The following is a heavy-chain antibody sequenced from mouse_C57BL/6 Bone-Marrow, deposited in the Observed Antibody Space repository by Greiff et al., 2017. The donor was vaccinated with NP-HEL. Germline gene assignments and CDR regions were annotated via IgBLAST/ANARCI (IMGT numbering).Heavy chain of an antibody. V-gene: IGHV2-2*01. J-gene: IGHJ3*01. Sequence: VKLQQSGPGLVQPSQSLSITCTVSGFSLTSYGVHWVRQSPGKGLEWLGVIWRGGRTDYNAAFISRLSISKDNSKSQVFFKMNSLQADDTAIYYCASITRAYWGQGTLVTVSA. CDR1: GFSLTSYG. CDR3: ASITRAY. CDR2: IWRGGRT. D-gene: IGHD1-1*01.